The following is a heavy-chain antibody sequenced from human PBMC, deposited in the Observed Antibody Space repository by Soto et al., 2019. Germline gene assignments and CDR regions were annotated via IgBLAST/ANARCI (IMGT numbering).Heavy chain of an antibody. V-gene: IGHV4-34*01. CDR3: ARGPRITMVRGVIITFDY. Sequence: QVQLQQWGAGLLKPSETLSLTCAVYGGSFSGYYWSWIRQPPGKGLEWIGEINHSGSTNYNPSLKSRVTISVDTSKNQLSLKLSSVTAADTAVYYCARGPRITMVRGVIITFDYWGQGTLVTVSS. CDR1: GGSFSGYY. D-gene: IGHD3-10*01. J-gene: IGHJ4*02. CDR2: INHSGST.